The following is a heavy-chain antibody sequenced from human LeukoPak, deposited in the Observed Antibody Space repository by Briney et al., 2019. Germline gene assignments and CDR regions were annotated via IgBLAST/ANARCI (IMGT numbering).Heavy chain of an antibody. Sequence: SGGSLRLSCAASGFTFSDYYMSWIRQAPGKGLEWVSYISSSGSTIYYADSVKGRFTISGDNAKNSLYLQMNSLRAEDTAVYYCARPVEVNALVYYYYYMDVWGKGTTVTVSS. CDR1: GFTFSDYY. D-gene: IGHD3-22*01. J-gene: IGHJ6*03. CDR2: ISSSGSTI. CDR3: ARPVEVNALVYYYYYMDV. V-gene: IGHV3-11*01.